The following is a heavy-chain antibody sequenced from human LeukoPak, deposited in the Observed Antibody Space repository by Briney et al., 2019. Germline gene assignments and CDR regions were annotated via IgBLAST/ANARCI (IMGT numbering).Heavy chain of an antibody. CDR1: GFTFSSYG. CDR3: ASCGVRGVLDYYYMDV. V-gene: IGHV3-21*01. CDR2: ISSSSSYI. D-gene: IGHD3-10*01. J-gene: IGHJ6*03. Sequence: GGTLRLSCAASGFTFSSYGMSWVRQAPGKGLEWVSSISSSSSYIYYADSVKGRFTISRDNAKNSLYLQMNSLRAEDTAVYYCASCGVRGVLDYYYMDVWGKGTTVTISS.